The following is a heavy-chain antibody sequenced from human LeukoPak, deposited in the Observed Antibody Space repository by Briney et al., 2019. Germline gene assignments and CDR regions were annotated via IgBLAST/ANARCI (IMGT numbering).Heavy chain of an antibody. CDR2: IIYSGRT. D-gene: IGHD6-19*01. CDR1: GASISSYSYD. CDR3: ARHGGSSGSDY. Sequence: SETLSLTCTVSGASISSYSYDWGWIRQPPGKGLEWIGTIIYSGRTFYNPSLKSRASISADTSKNQFSLKLISVTAADTAVYYCARHGGSSGSDYWGQGTLVTVSS. J-gene: IGHJ4*02. V-gene: IGHV4-39*01.